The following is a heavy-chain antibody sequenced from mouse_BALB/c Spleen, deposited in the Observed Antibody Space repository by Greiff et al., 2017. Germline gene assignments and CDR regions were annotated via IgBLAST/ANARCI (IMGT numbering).Heavy chain of an antibody. CDR1: GYTFSSYW. D-gene: IGHD2-3*01. CDR2: ILPGSGST. J-gene: IGHJ3*01. V-gene: IGHV1-9*01. CDR3: ASRTIYDGYYLFAY. Sequence: VQLQQSGAELMKPGASVKISCKATGYTFSSYWIEWVKQRPGHGLEWIGEILPGSGSTNYNEKFKGKATFTADTSSNTAYMQLISLTSEDSAVYYCASRTIYDGYYLFAYWGQGTLVTVSA.